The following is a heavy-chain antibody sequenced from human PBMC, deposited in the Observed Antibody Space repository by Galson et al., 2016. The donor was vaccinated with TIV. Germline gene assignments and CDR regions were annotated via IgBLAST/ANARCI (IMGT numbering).Heavy chain of an antibody. Sequence: SLRLSCAASGFTFSLYWMTWVRQAPGKGLEWVASIKQDGSEKNYVDSMKGRFTVSRDNAEKSLYLQMKNLRAVDTAVYYCARHLRTILGMDVWGHGTAVTVSS. J-gene: IGHJ6*02. CDR3: ARHLRTILGMDV. CDR2: IKQDGSEK. D-gene: IGHD1-1*01. CDR1: GFTFSLYW. V-gene: IGHV3-7*01.